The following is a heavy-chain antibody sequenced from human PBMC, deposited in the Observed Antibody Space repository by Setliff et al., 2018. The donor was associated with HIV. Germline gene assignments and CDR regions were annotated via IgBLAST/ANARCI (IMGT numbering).Heavy chain of an antibody. D-gene: IGHD2-8*02. CDR1: GGSISSGIYY. J-gene: IGHJ3*02. Sequence: LSLPCTVSGGSISSGIYYWIWIRQPAGKGLEWIGHVYTTGGTNYNPSLVSRLTISVDTSRNQFSLSLSSVTAADTAVYYCARAPTGVTNAFDIWGQGTMVTVSS. V-gene: IGHV4-61*09. CDR3: ARAPTGVTNAFDI. CDR2: VYTTGGT.